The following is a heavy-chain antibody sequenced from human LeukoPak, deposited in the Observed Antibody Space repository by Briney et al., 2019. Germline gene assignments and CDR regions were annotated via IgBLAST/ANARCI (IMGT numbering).Heavy chain of an antibody. J-gene: IGHJ3*02. CDR3: ASYYYDSSGYPKSGAFDI. CDR2: IYYSGST. CDR1: GGSTSSYY. Sequence: SETLSLTCTVSGGSTSSYYWSWIRQPPGKGLEWIGYIYYSGSTNYNPSLKSRVTISVDTSKNQFSLKLSSVTAADTAVYYCASYYYDSSGYPKSGAFDIWGQGTMVTVSS. D-gene: IGHD3-22*01. V-gene: IGHV4-59*01.